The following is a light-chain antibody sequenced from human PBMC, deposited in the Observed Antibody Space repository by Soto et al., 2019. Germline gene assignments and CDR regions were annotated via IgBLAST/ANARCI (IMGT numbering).Light chain of an antibody. Sequence: QSVLTQPAAVSGSPGQSITISCTGTANNYVSWYQQHPGKAPKLMIYDVSQRPSGVPDRFSGSKSGNTASLTISGLQAEDEADYYCVSYTGTHIPVALGGGTKLTVL. CDR3: VSYTGTHIPVA. CDR2: DVS. V-gene: IGLV2-11*01. CDR1: ANNY. J-gene: IGLJ2*01.